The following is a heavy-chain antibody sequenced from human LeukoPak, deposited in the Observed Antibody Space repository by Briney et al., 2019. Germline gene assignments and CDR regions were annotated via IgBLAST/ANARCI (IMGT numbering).Heavy chain of an antibody. J-gene: IGHJ5*02. D-gene: IGHD4-17*01. V-gene: IGHV4-61*02. CDR3: ARVDYGDYVAENWFDP. CDR1: GGSTNSGTYY. Sequence: PSQTLSLTCTVSGGSTNSGTYYWSWIRQPTGKGLEWIGRMYTSGSTNYNPSLKSRVTMSVDTSKNQFSLKLSSVTAADTAVYYCARVDYGDYVAENWFDPWGQGTLVTVSS. CDR2: MYTSGST.